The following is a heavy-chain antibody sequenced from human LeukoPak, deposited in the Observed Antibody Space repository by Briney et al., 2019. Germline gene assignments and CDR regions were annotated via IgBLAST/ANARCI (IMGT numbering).Heavy chain of an antibody. CDR3: ARHIPLAAVDY. J-gene: IGHJ4*02. CDR2: IYYSGST. D-gene: IGHD6-13*01. CDR1: GGSISSSSYY. V-gene: IGHV4-39*01. Sequence: SETLSLTCTVSGGSISSSSYYWGWIRQPPGKGLEWIGNIYYSGSTYYNPSLKSRVTISVDTSKNQFSLKLSSVTAADTAVYYCARHIPLAAVDYWGQGTLVTVSS.